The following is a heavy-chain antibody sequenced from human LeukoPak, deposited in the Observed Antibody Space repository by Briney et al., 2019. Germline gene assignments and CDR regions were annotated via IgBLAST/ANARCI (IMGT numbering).Heavy chain of an antibody. CDR2: IYYSGST. CDR3: ARSSGVVIRGVYYYYYYYMDV. J-gene: IGHJ6*03. V-gene: IGHV4-39*01. D-gene: IGHD3-3*01. Sequence: SETLSLTCTVSGGSISSSSYYWGWIRQPPGKGLEWIGSIYYSGSTYYNPSLKSRVTISVDTSKNQFSLKLSSVTAADTAVYYCARSSGVVIRGVYYYYYYYMDVWGKGTTVTVSS. CDR1: GGSISSSSYY.